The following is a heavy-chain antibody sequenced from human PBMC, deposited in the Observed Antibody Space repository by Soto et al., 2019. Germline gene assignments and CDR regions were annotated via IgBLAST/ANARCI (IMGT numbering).Heavy chain of an antibody. CDR1: GGSISSSSYY. J-gene: IGHJ4*02. V-gene: IGHV4-39*01. D-gene: IGHD6-19*01. Sequence: SETLSLTCTVSGGSISSSSYYWGWIRQPPGKGLEWIGSIYYSGSTYYNPSLKSRVTISVDTSKNQFSLELSRLTSDDTAVYYCASAAVTGTAGLDFWGQGTQVTVSS. CDR2: IYYSGST. CDR3: ASAAVTGTAGLDF.